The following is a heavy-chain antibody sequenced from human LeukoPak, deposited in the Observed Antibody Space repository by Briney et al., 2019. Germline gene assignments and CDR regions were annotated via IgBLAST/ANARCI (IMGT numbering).Heavy chain of an antibody. CDR1: GGAISTYY. CDR3: ARAGGYNTNALDS. V-gene: IGHV4-59*08. Sequence: SETLSLTCTVSGGAISTYYWTWIRQPPGKELEWIGYVYYSGSTNSNPSLSTRVTMSVDMSKNHFSLNLNSVPAADTAVYYCARAGGYNTNALDSWGPGTLVTVSS. J-gene: IGHJ4*02. CDR2: VYYSGST. D-gene: IGHD2-8*01.